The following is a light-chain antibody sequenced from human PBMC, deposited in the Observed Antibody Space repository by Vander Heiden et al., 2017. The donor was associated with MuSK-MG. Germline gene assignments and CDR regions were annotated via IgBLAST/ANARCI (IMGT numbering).Light chain of an antibody. CDR1: HSISNY. V-gene: IGKV1-39*01. Sequence: DIQMTQSPSSLSASVGDRVTITCRASHSISNYLNWYQQKPGKAPKLLIYAASSLQSGVPSRFSGSGYGTDFTLTISTRQPEDFATYYCQQSDSNPQSTFGQGTKVEIK. J-gene: IGKJ1*01. CDR3: QQSDSNPQST. CDR2: AAS.